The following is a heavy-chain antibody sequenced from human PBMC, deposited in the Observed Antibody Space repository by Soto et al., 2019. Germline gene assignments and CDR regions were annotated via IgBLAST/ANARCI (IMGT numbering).Heavy chain of an antibody. CDR1: GGSISSDDYY. CDR3: ARDLDGLHDDTSGPFPRPG. D-gene: IGHD3-22*01. CDR2: IHSSGSI. Sequence: SETLSLTCTVSGGSISSDDYYWSWIRQAPGRGLEWIGYIHSSGSIYYNPSLKSRATMSIDTAGNQFSLKVSSVTVADTAVYYCARDLDGLHDDTSGPFPRPGWGQSTLVTVSS. J-gene: IGHJ1*01. V-gene: IGHV4-30-4*01.